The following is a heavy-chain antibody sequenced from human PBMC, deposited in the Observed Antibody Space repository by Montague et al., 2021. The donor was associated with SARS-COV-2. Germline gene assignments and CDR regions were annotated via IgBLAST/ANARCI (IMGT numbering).Heavy chain of an antibody. D-gene: IGHD2/OR15-2a*01. J-gene: IGHJ4*02. Sequence: SETLSLTCAVSGGSMTRSWWTWVRQPPGQRLQWIGEIFHDGTSRSNYDPALKSRVAISIDTSKNQFFLRLSSVTAADTAPYFCTRARSKAIDYWGQGALVTVSS. CDR2: IFHDGTS. CDR3: TRARSKAIDY. CDR1: GGSMTRSW. V-gene: IGHV4-4*02.